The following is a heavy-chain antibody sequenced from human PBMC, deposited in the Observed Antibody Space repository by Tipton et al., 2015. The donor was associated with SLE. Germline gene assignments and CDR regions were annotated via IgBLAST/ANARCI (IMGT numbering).Heavy chain of an antibody. D-gene: IGHD2-21*01. V-gene: IGHV4-59*08. CDR1: GGSISSHY. CDR3: AIRTGYCGGDCYHRGYFDY. J-gene: IGHJ4*02. CDR2: IYYSGST. Sequence: GLVKPSETLSLTCTVSGGSISSHYWSWIRQPPGKGLEWIGYIYYSGSTNYNPSLKSRVTISVDTSKNQFSLKLSSVTAADTAVYYCAIRTGYCGGDCYHRGYFDYWGQGTLVTVSS.